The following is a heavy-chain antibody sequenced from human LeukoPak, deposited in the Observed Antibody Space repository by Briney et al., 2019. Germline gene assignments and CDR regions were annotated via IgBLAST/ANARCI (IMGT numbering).Heavy chain of an antibody. V-gene: IGHV3-21*01. CDR2: ITSTSSHI. Sequence: PGGSLRLSCAASGFTFSSYGMNWVRQAPGKGLEWVSSITSTSSHIYYADSVKGRFTISRNNAKNSLYLQMNSLRAEDTAVYYCARDPETGTTVADAFDIWGQGTMVTVSS. CDR1: GFTFSSYG. J-gene: IGHJ3*02. D-gene: IGHD1-1*01. CDR3: ARDPETGTTVADAFDI.